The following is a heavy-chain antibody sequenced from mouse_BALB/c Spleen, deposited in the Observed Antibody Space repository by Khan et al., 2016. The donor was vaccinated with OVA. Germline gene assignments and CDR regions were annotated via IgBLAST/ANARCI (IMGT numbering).Heavy chain of an antibody. CDR2: IWGDGST. J-gene: IGHJ4*01. Sequence: VQLQESGPGLVAPSQSLSITCTVSGFSLTSYGVNWVRQPPRKGLEWLGVIWGDGSTNYHSTLISRLIISKDNSKSQVFLKLSSLQTDDTATYYCAKFTPDYFSMDYWGQGTSVTVSS. V-gene: IGHV2-3*01. D-gene: IGHD1-1*01. CDR3: AKFTPDYFSMDY. CDR1: GFSLTSYG.